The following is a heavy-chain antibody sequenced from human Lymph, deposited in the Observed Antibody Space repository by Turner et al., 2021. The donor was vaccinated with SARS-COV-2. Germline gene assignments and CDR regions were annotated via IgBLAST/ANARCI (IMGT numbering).Heavy chain of an antibody. CDR3: ATGPYDFWSGPSPGYYGMDV. J-gene: IGHJ6*02. Sequence: QVKLVQSGAEEKKPGASVKVSCKVSGYTLTEVSMHWVRQAPGKGLEWMGGFDPEDGETIYAQKFQGRVTMTEDTSTDTAYMELSSLRSEDTAVYYCATGPYDFWSGPSPGYYGMDVWGQGTTVTVSS. D-gene: IGHD3-3*01. CDR2: FDPEDGET. V-gene: IGHV1-24*01. CDR1: GYTLTEVS.